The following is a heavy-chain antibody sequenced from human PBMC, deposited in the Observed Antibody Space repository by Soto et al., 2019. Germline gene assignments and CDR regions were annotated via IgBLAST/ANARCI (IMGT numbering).Heavy chain of an antibody. J-gene: IGHJ4*02. CDR1: GFTFRSHS. D-gene: IGHD1-26*01. V-gene: IGHV3-30*04. CDR3: ARCGFEWELRSFDY. CDR2: ISFDVSNK. Sequence: QVHLVESGGGVVQPGRSLRLSCSVSGFTFRSHSMHWVRQAPGKGLEWLAVISFDVSNKYYADSVKGRFTVSRDNSKNTLYLHMNSLRDEDTALYYCARCGFEWELRSFDYWGQGTLVTVSS.